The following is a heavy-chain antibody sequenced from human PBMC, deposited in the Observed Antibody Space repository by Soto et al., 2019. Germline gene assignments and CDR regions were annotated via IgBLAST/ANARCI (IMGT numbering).Heavy chain of an antibody. CDR3: ARGARYCSGGSCYEYYYYYGMDV. D-gene: IGHD2-15*01. CDR1: GFTFSSYD. V-gene: IGHV3-13*01. Sequence: EVQLVESGGGLVQPGGSLRLSCAASGFTFSSYDMHWVRQATGKGLEWVSAIGTAGDTYYPGSVKGRFTISRENAKNSLYLQMNSLRAEDTAVYYCARGARYCSGGSCYEYYYYYGMDVWGQGTTVTVSS. CDR2: IGTAGDT. J-gene: IGHJ6*02.